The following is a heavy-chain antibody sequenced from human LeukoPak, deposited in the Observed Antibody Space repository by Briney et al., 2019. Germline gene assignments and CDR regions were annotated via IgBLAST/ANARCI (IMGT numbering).Heavy chain of an antibody. Sequence: GGSLRLSCAASGFTFSSYWMNWVRQAPGKGLEWVSSISSSSSYIYYADSVKGRFTISRDNAKNSLYLQMNSLRAEDTAVYYCAAPGGVGATTDFDYWGQGTLVTVSS. V-gene: IGHV3-21*01. CDR1: GFTFSSYW. D-gene: IGHD1-26*01. J-gene: IGHJ4*02. CDR2: ISSSSSYI. CDR3: AAPGGVGATTDFDY.